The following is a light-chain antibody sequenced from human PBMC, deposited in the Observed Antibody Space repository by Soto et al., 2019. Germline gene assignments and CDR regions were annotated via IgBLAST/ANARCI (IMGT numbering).Light chain of an antibody. CDR2: DAS. CDR3: QQRSNWPPYT. CDR1: QSVSSY. J-gene: IGKJ2*01. V-gene: IGKV3-11*01. Sequence: EIVLTQSPATLSLSPGERATLSCRASQSVSSYLAWYQQKPGQAPRLVLYDASNRATGIPARFSGSGSGTDFTLPISSLEPEDFAVYYCQQRSNWPPYTFGQGTKLEIK.